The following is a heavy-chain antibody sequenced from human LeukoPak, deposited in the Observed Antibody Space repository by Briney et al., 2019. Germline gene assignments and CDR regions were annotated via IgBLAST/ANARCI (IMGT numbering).Heavy chain of an antibody. CDR2: IYSGGST. Sequence: GGSLRLSCAASGFTVSSNYMGWVRQAPGKGLEWVSVIYSGGSTYYADSVKGRFTISRHNSKNTLYLQMDSLRAEDTAVYYCARAYCSGGTCYPYYFDSWGQGTLVTVSS. CDR1: GFTVSSNY. D-gene: IGHD2-15*01. CDR3: ARAYCSGGTCYPYYFDS. J-gene: IGHJ4*02. V-gene: IGHV3-53*04.